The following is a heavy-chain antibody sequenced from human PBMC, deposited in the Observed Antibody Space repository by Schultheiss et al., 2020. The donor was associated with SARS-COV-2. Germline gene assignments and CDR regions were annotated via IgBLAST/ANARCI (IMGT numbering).Heavy chain of an antibody. CDR3: ARESNDLSAGTPRDWFDP. V-gene: IGHV1-3*01. J-gene: IGHJ5*02. CDR1: GYTFNNYA. CDR2: IDPGNANT. Sequence: GGSLRLSCKASGYTFNNYAMHWVRQAPGQSLEWMGWIDPGNANTKYSQNFQGRLTFTTDTSASTAYMELSSLRSEDTALYYCARESNDLSAGTPRDWFDPWGQGTLVTVSS. D-gene: IGHD3-3*01.